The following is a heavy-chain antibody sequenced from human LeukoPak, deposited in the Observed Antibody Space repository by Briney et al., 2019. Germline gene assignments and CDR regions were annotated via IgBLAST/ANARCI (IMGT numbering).Heavy chain of an antibody. CDR2: ISSGSTTI. J-gene: IGHJ4*02. CDR3: AKDPPGIDY. Sequence: GGALRLSCAGCGCTFSRYSMNGVRQAPGKGLEWVSYISSGSTTIYYADSVKGRFTISRDNAKNSLYLQMNSLRDEDTAVYYCAKDPPGIDYWGQGTLVTVSS. V-gene: IGHV3-48*02. CDR1: GCTFSRYS.